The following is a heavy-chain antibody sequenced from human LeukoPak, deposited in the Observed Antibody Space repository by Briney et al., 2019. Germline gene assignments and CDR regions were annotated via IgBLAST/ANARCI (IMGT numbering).Heavy chain of an antibody. J-gene: IGHJ3*02. Sequence: ASVKVSCKASGGTFSSYAISWVRQAPGQGLEWMGWINPNSGGTNYAQKFQGRVTMTRDTSINTAYMELSRLRSDDTAVYYCARTFLEHDTFDIWGQGTLVTVSS. CDR2: INPNSGGT. V-gene: IGHV1-2*02. CDR3: ARTFLEHDTFDI. CDR1: GGTFSSYA. D-gene: IGHD2/OR15-2a*01.